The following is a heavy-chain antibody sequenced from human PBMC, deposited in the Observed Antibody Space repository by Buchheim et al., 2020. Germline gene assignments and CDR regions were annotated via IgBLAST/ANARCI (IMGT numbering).Heavy chain of an antibody. CDR2: INFSGGTT. Sequence: EVQLLESGGNLVQPGGSLRLSCAASGFSFSSQTMIWVRQAPGKGLEWLSGINFSGGTTYADSVKGRFTSSRDHSKNTPYLQMNSLRVEDTAVYFCAKGLFSSGWSPFDYCGQGTL. V-gene: IGHV3-23*01. D-gene: IGHD6-19*01. J-gene: IGHJ4*02. CDR1: GFSFSSQT. CDR3: AKGLFSSGWSPFDY.